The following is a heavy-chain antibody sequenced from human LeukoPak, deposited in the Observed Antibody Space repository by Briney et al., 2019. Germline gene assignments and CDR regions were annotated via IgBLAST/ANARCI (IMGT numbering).Heavy chain of an antibody. CDR3: AKERTNFDY. V-gene: IGHV3-23*01. CDR1: GFTFSVYA. D-gene: IGHD2-8*01. J-gene: IGHJ4*02. CDR2: ISGSGATT. Sequence: GGSLRLSCAASGFTFSVYAMTGGRQSPGKGLEWVSAISGSGATTYYADSVKGRFTISRDNSKTTLYLQMNSLRAEDTAVYYCAKERTNFDYWGQGTLVTVSS.